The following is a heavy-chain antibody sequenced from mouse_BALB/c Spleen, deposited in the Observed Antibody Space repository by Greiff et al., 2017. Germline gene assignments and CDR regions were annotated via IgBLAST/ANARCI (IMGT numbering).Heavy chain of an antibody. Sequence: VKVVESGPGLVAPSQSLSITCPVSGFSLTSYGVHWVRQPPGKGLEWLGVIWAGGSTNYNSALMSRLSISKDNSKSQVFLKMNSLQTDDTAMYYCASLTGTSDYWGQGTTLTVSS. V-gene: IGHV2-9*02. CDR2: IWAGGST. J-gene: IGHJ2*01. CDR3: ASLTGTSDY. D-gene: IGHD4-1*01. CDR1: GFSLTSYG.